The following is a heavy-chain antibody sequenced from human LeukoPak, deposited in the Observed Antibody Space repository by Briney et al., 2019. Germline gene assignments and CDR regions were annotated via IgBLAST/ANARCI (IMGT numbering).Heavy chain of an antibody. Sequence: SQTLSLTCTVSGGSISSTSYYWGWIRQPPGKGLEWIASIYYSGSTYDNPPLKSRVTVSVDTSKNQFSLKLNSVTAADTAVYYCARDLGYCGSDSCLYPLDYWGQGTLVTVSS. V-gene: IGHV4-39*07. CDR1: GGSISSTSYY. CDR3: ARDLGYCGSDSCLYPLDY. J-gene: IGHJ4*02. CDR2: IYYSGST. D-gene: IGHD2-2*01.